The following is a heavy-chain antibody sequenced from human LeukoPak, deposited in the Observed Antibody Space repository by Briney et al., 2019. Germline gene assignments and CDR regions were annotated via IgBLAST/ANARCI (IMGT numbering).Heavy chain of an antibody. CDR1: GGSFSGYY. D-gene: IGHD3-22*01. CDR2: INHSGST. CDR3: ARSRGSSGYGTDY. V-gene: IGHV4-34*01. J-gene: IGHJ4*02. Sequence: PSETLSLTCAVYGGSFSGYYWSWIRQPPRKGLEWIGEINHSGSTNYNPSLKSRVTISVDTSKNQFSLKLNSVTAADTAVYYCARSRGSSGYGTDYWGQGTLVTVSS.